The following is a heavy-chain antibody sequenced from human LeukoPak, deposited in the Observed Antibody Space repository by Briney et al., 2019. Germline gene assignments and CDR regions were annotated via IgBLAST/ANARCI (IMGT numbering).Heavy chain of an antibody. Sequence: GASVKVSCKASGYTFTSYDINWVRQATGQGLEWMGWMNPNSGNTGYAQKFQGRVTMTRNTSISTAYMELSSLRSEDTAVYYCARVVHRGPLYYFDYWGQGTLVTVSS. CDR1: GYTFTSYD. CDR2: MNPNSGNT. J-gene: IGHJ4*02. D-gene: IGHD2-15*01. CDR3: ARVVHRGPLYYFDY. V-gene: IGHV1-8*01.